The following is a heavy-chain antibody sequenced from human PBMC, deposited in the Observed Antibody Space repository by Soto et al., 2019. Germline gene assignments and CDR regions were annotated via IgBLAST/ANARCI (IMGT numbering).Heavy chain of an antibody. CDR2: ISWDSGQI. CDR3: AKDNPGRDGDYESTWFEP. J-gene: IGHJ5*02. Sequence: GGSLRLSCAASGFSIDDFAMHWVRQAPGKGLEWVSSISWDSGQIGDADTDTGHFSGSRYNAKNSLFLQMSSLKPEDTAFDFCAKDNPGRDGDYESTWFEPWGQGTLVTVSS. D-gene: IGHD4-17*01. CDR1: GFSIDDFA. V-gene: IGHV3-9*01.